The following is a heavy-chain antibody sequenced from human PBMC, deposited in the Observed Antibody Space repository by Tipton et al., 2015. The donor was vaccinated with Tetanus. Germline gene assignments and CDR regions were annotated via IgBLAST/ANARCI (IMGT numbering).Heavy chain of an antibody. D-gene: IGHD6-6*01. V-gene: IGHV4-31*03. J-gene: IGHJ5*02. CDR3: ARDQGGGRVVRLNWFDP. Sequence: TLSLTCTVSGASISSGGYFWNWIRQXPGKGPEWIGYIYYSGSTYYNPSLKSRLSMSVDTSKNQFFLNLNSVTAADTALYYCARDQGGGRVVRLNWFDPWGQGALVTVSS. CDR2: IYYSGST. CDR1: GASISSGGYF.